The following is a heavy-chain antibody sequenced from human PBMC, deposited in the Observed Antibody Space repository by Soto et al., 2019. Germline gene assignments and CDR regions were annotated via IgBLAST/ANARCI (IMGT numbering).Heavy chain of an antibody. J-gene: IGHJ6*03. V-gene: IGHV4-34*01. CDR1: GGSFSGYY. CDR3: ARSTNRISSGMDV. CDR2: INHSGST. Sequence: SETLSLTCAVYGGSFSGYYWSWIRQPPGKGLEWIGEINHSGSTNYNPSLKSRVTISVDTSKNQFSLKLSSVTAADTAVYYCARSTNRISSGMDVWGKGTKVTVSS.